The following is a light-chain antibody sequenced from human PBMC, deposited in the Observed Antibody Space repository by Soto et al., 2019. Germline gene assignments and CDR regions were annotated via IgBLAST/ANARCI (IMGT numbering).Light chain of an antibody. V-gene: IGLV2-14*01. CDR1: SSDVGGYNY. CDR3: SSYTSSSLRV. J-gene: IGLJ3*02. Sequence: QSALTQPASVSGSPGQSITISCTGTSSDVGGYNYVSWYQQHPGKAPKLMIYDVSNRPSGVSNRFSGSKSGNTASLTISGHQAEDEADYYCSSYTSSSLRVFGGGTQLTVL. CDR2: DVS.